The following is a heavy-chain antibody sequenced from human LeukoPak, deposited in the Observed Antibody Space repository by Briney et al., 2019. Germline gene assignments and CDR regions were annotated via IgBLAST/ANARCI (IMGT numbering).Heavy chain of an antibody. J-gene: IGHJ4*02. CDR3: ARGRYYDSSGNNFDY. V-gene: IGHV3-21*01. D-gene: IGHD3-22*01. CDR2: ISSSSSYI. CDR1: GFTFSSYS. Sequence: PGGSLRLSCAASGFTFSSYSVNWVRQAPGRGLEWVSSISSSSSYIYYADSVKGRFTISRDNAKNSLYLQMNSLRAEDTAVYYCARGRYYDSSGNNFDYWGQGTLVTVSS.